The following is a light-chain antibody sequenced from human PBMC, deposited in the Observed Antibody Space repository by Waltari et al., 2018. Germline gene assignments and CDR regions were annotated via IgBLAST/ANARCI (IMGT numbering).Light chain of an antibody. V-gene: IGLV2-11*01. Sequence: QSALTQPRSVSGSPGQSVTISCTGTSSDVGYYNYVSWYHQQPGKAPKVIIYDVNERPSGAPDRFSGSRSGNTASLTISGLQAEDEADYYGCSYAGNYLRVFGGGTKLTVL. CDR2: DVN. CDR1: SSDVGYYNY. CDR3: CSYAGNYLRV. J-gene: IGLJ2*01.